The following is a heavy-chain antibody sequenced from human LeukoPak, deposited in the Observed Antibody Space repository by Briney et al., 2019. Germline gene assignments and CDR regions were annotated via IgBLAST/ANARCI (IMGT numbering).Heavy chain of an antibody. CDR1: GGSISSYY. Sequence: PSETLSLTCTVSGGSISSYYWSWLRQPPGKGLEWIGYIYYSGSTNYNPSLKSRVTISVDTSKNQFSLKLSSVTAADTAVYYCARHRSRYSSGPSLGYWGQGTLVTVSS. CDR2: IYYSGST. D-gene: IGHD6-19*01. CDR3: ARHRSRYSSGPSLGY. V-gene: IGHV4-59*08. J-gene: IGHJ4*02.